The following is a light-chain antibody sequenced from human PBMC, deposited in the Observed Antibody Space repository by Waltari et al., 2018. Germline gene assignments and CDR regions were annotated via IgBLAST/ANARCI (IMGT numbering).Light chain of an antibody. J-gene: IGKJ3*01. Sequence: DIQMTQSPSSLSASVGDRVIITCRASQNIDNYLNWYQQKPGKAPKLLIYASSNLQSGVPSRFSGDGSGTDFTLTISTLQPADFATYYCQQSSSSPITFVPGTKVDVK. CDR3: QQSSSSPIT. V-gene: IGKV1-39*01. CDR1: QNIDNY. CDR2: ASS.